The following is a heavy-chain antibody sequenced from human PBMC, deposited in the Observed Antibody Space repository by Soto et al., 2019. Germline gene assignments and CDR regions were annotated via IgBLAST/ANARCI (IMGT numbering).Heavy chain of an antibody. CDR1: GFTFTRYS. V-gene: IGHV3-21*06. Sequence: EVQLVESGGGLVKPGGSLRLSCAASGFTFTRYSMNWVRQAPGKGLEWVSSISSTTNYIYYGDSMKGRFTISRDNAKNSLYLEMNSLRDEDTAVYYCARESEDLTSNFDYWGQGPLVTVSS. CDR2: ISSTTNYI. CDR3: ARESEDLTSNFDY. J-gene: IGHJ4*02.